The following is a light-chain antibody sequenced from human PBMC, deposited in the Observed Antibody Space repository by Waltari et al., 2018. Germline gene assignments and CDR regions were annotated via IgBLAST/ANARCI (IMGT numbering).Light chain of an antibody. CDR2: WAS. J-gene: IGKJ2*01. CDR3: QQYYTTPYT. CDR1: QNLLFTDHKNT. Sequence: DCGMTQSPASLAVSLGETATISCKCSQNLLFTDHKNTLGGYQQKPGQPPQLLIYWASARESGVTDRFSGRGSGTAFPLTISSLQAEDVAVYYCQQYYTTPYTFGQGTKVEIK. V-gene: IGKV4-1*01.